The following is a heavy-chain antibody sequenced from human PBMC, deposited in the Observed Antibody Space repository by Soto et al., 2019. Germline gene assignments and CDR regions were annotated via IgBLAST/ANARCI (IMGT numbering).Heavy chain of an antibody. J-gene: IGHJ4*02. CDR3: ATDVQPSPIRWPPFDH. D-gene: IGHD5-18*01. V-gene: IGHV3-72*01. CDR1: GFTLSDHY. CDR2: SRDKPQGYST. Sequence: GSLRLSCAGSGFTLSDHYIDWVRQAPGKGLEWVGRSRDKPQGYSTAYAASVKGRFTTSRDESKNSAYLQMNSLKTEDTAVYYRATDVQPSPIRWPPFDHWGPGTRVTVSS.